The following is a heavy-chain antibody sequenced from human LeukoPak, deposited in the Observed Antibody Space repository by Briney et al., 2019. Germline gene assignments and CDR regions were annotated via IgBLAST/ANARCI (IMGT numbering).Heavy chain of an antibody. Sequence: ASVKVSCKASGGTFSSYAISWVRQAPGQGLEWMGGIIPIFGTANYAQKFQGRVTMTRNTSISTAYMELSSLRSEDTAVYYCARLRYFDRSYGMDVWGQGTTVTVSS. CDR2: IIPIFGTA. CDR1: GGTFSSYA. D-gene: IGHD3-9*01. V-gene: IGHV1-69*05. CDR3: ARLRYFDRSYGMDV. J-gene: IGHJ6*02.